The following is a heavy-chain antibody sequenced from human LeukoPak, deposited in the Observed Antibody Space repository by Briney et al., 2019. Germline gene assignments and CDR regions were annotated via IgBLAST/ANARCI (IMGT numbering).Heavy chain of an antibody. J-gene: IGHJ4*02. Sequence: GGSLRLSCAASGFTVSSNYMSWVRQAPGKGLERVAISYSGNTTYCADSVRGRFTISRDKSKNRLHLQMNSLRAEDTAVYYCATYSSGRRGYYFDSWGQGTLVTVSS. CDR1: GFTVSSNY. D-gene: IGHD6-19*01. V-gene: IGHV3-66*01. CDR2: SYSGNTT. CDR3: ATYSSGRRGYYFDS.